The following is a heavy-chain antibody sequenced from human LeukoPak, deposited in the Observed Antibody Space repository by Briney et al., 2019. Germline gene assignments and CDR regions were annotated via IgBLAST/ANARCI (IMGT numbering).Heavy chain of an antibody. J-gene: IGHJ4*02. CDR3: AKDSLGYCSSTSCAPGDY. CDR1: GFTFSSYA. D-gene: IGHD2-2*01. V-gene: IGHV3-30*18. Sequence: GGSLRLSCAASGFTFSSYAMSWVRQAPGKGLEWVAVISYDGSNKYYADSVKGRFTISRDNSKNTLYLQMNSLRAEDTAVYYCAKDSLGYCSSTSCAPGDYWGQGTLVTVSS. CDR2: ISYDGSNK.